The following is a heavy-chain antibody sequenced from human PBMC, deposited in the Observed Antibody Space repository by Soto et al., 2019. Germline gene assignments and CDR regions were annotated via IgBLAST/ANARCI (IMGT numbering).Heavy chain of an antibody. V-gene: IGHV3-74*01. CDR1: GFTFSSYW. CDR2: IYSDGSGT. Sequence: GGSLRLSCAASGFTFSSYWMHWVRQAPGKGLVWVSRIYSDGSGTTYADSVKGRFTISRDNAKSMLYLQMNSLRVEDTAVYYCATLNSFGADYWGQGTLVTVSA. CDR3: ATLNSFGADY. J-gene: IGHJ4*02. D-gene: IGHD5-18*01.